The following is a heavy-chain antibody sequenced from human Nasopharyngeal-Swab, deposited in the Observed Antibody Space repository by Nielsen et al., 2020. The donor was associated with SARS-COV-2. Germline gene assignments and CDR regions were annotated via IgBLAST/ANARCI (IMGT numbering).Heavy chain of an antibody. CDR3: ARIEDCSSTSCYDYFDY. Sequence: WTRQPPGKGLEWIGEINHSGSTNYNPSLKSRVTISVDTSKNQFSLKLSSVTAADTAVYYCARIEDCSSTSCYDYFDYWGQGTLVTVSS. D-gene: IGHD2-2*01. J-gene: IGHJ4*02. V-gene: IGHV4-34*01. CDR2: INHSGST.